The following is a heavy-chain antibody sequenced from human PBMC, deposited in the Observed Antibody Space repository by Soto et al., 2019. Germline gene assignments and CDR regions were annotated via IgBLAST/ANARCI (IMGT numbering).Heavy chain of an antibody. J-gene: IGHJ4*02. Sequence: QVQLVQSGAEVKKPGSSVKVSCKASGGTFSSYTISWVRQAPGQGLEWMGRIIPILGIANYAQKFQGRVTGTADKSTSTAYMELSSLRSEDTAVYYCAREGGIAAYSNWGQGTLVTVSS. CDR2: IIPILGIA. CDR3: AREGGIAAYSN. CDR1: GGTFSSYT. V-gene: IGHV1-69*08. D-gene: IGHD6-13*01.